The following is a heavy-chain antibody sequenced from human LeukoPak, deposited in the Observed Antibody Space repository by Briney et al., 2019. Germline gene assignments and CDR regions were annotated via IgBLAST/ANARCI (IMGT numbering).Heavy chain of an antibody. CDR3: ARDLGSGSYYNVGAFDI. J-gene: IGHJ3*02. D-gene: IGHD3-10*01. CDR1: GFTFSSYS. Sequence: PGGSLRLSCAASGFTFSSYSMNWVRQAPGKGLEWVSSISSSSSYIYYADSVKGRFTISRDNAKNSLYLQMNSLRAEDTAVYYCARDLGSGSYYNVGAFDIWGQGTMVTVSS. CDR2: ISSSSSYI. V-gene: IGHV3-21*01.